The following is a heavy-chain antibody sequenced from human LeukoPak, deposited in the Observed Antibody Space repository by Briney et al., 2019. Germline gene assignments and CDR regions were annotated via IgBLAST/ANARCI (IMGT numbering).Heavy chain of an antibody. J-gene: IGHJ6*02. CDR1: GFTFSGYW. CDR3: ARDRGEYGMDV. V-gene: IGHV3-74*01. Sequence: PGGSLRLSCAASGFTFSGYWMHWVRQAPGRGLVCVSRINSDGSSTSYADSVKGRSTISRDNAKNTLYPQMNSLRAEDTAVYYCARDRGEYGMDVWGQGTTVTVSS. CDR2: INSDGSST. D-gene: IGHD3-10*01.